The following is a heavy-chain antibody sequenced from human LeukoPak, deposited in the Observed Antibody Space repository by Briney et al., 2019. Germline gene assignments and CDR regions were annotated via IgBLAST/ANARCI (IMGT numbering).Heavy chain of an antibody. CDR2: IYYSGNT. CDR1: GGSISSSSYY. J-gene: IGHJ4*02. CDR3: ARGVDTTIDY. V-gene: IGHV4-39*07. D-gene: IGHD5-18*01. Sequence: PSETLSLTCTVSGGSISSSSYYWGWIRQPPGKGLEWIGSIYYSGNTYYNPSLKSRVTISVDTSKNQFSLKLSSVTAADTAVYYCARGVDTTIDYWGQGTLVTVSS.